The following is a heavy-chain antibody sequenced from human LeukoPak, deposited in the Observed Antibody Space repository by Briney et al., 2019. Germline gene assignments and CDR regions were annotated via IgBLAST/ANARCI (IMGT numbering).Heavy chain of an antibody. V-gene: IGHV6-1*01. Sequence: SQTLSLTCAIYGDSVSSNSAAWNWIRQSPSRGLEWLGRTYYRSKWSNNYAISVKRRISINPDTSKNQFSLQLNSVTPEDTAIYYCARIVGGAPDYWGQGTLVTVSS. CDR1: GDSVSSNSAA. D-gene: IGHD1-26*01. J-gene: IGHJ4*02. CDR3: ARIVGGAPDY. CDR2: TYYRSKWSN.